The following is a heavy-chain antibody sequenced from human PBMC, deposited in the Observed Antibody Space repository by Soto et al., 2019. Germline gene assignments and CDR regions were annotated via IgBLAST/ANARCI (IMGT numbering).Heavy chain of an antibody. CDR1: GYSFTSYG. J-gene: IGHJ4*02. D-gene: IGHD6-13*01. CDR2: ISVHNGHT. V-gene: IGHV1-18*01. CDR3: ARGSVVSSSDDIPHYGDS. Sequence: QPQLMQSGAEVKNPGASVRVSCKASGYSFTSYGITWVRQTPGQGLEWMGWISVHNGHTDYPQKLQGSLTTTSQTSTSTAYKELTSLISDDTAVYYCARGSVVSSSDDIPHYGDSWGQGTRVTVSS.